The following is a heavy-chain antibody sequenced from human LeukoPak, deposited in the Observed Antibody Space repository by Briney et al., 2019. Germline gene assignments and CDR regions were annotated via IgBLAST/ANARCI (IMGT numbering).Heavy chain of an antibody. CDR3: ARGDARSGGSCYLDY. CDR2: IYYSGST. V-gene: IGHV4-39*01. Sequence: SETLSLTCTVSGGSISSNGYYWGWIRQPPGKGLEWIGSIYYSGSTYYSPSLKSRLTISVDTSKNQFSLKLSSVTAADTAVYYCARGDARSGGSCYLDYWGQGTLVTVSS. D-gene: IGHD2-15*01. CDR1: GGSISSNGYY. J-gene: IGHJ4*02.